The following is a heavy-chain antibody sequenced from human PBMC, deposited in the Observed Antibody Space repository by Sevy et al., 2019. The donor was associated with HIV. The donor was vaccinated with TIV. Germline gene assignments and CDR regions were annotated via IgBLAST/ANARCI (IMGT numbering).Heavy chain of an antibody. CDR3: ARDQPDYYDSSGSYYSY. CDR1: GFTFSYYS. J-gene: IGHJ4*02. Sequence: GGSLRLSCAASGFTFSYYSMNWVRQAPGKGLEWVSYISSSSNYIYYVDSVKGRFTISRDNAKNSLYLQMNSLRAEDTAIYYCARDQPDYYDSSGSYYSYWGQGTLVTVSS. V-gene: IGHV3-21*01. D-gene: IGHD3-22*01. CDR2: ISSSSNYI.